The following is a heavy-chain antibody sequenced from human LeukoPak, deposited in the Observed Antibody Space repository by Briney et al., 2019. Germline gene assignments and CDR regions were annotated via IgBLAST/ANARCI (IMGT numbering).Heavy chain of an antibody. CDR1: GFTFSNYA. D-gene: IGHD3-10*01. V-gene: IGHV3-53*01. Sequence: PGGSLRLSCAASGFTFSNYALTWVRQAPGKGLEWVSVIYSGGTTYYADSVKGRFTISRDNSKNTLYLQMNSLRAEDTAVYYCARDRAPPTSWYFDVWGRGTLVTVSS. J-gene: IGHJ2*01. CDR2: IYSGGTT. CDR3: ARDRAPPTSWYFDV.